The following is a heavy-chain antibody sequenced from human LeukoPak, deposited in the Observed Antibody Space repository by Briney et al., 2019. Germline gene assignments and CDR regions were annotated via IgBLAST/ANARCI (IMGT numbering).Heavy chain of an antibody. D-gene: IGHD1-1*01. CDR2: ISHSGST. CDR1: GYSISSNYY. V-gene: IGHV4-38-2*02. J-gene: IGHJ4*02. CDR3: ARGWTTPDSPAGY. Sequence: PSETLSLTCTVSGYSISSNYYWGWIRQPPGKGLEWIGGISHSGSTFYNPSLKGRVTISVDTSKNQISLRLTSVTAADTAMYYCARGWTTPDSPAGYWGQGTLVTVSS.